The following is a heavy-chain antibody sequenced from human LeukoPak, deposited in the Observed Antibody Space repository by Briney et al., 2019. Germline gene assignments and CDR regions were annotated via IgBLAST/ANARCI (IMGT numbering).Heavy chain of an antibody. Sequence: ASVKVSCKASGYTFTSYGISWVRQAPGQGLEWMGWISAYNGNTNYAQKLQGRVTMTTDTSTSTAYMELRSLRSDDTAVYYCARNTYYYDSSGYYCEGWFDPWGQGTLVTVSS. CDR2: ISAYNGNT. CDR3: ARNTYYYDSSGYYCEGWFDP. V-gene: IGHV1-18*01. J-gene: IGHJ5*02. D-gene: IGHD3-22*01. CDR1: GYTFTSYG.